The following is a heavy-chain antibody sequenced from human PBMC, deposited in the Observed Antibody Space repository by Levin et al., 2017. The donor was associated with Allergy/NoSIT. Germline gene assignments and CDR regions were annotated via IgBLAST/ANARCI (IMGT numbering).Heavy chain of an antibody. CDR2: ISYDGSNK. Sequence: GGSLRLSCAASGFTFSRYAMHWVRQAPGKGLEWVAVISYDGSNKYYADSVKGRFTISRDNSKNTRYLQMISLSAEDTAVYYCARAVTAGRPGPGGDSWGQGTLVTVSS. V-gene: IGHV3-30-3*01. CDR1: GFTFSRYA. D-gene: IGHD6-6*01. J-gene: IGHJ4*02. CDR3: ARAVTAGRPGPGGDS.